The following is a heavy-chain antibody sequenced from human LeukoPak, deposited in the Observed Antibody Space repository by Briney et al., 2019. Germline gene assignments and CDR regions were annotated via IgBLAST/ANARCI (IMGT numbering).Heavy chain of an antibody. Sequence: GGSLRLSCAASGFTFSSYGMHWVRQAPGKGLEWVAFIRYDGNNQYYADSVKGRFTISRDNSKNTLYLQMNSLRAEDTAVYYCATVQREYYYDSSGIMGNWGQGTLVTVSS. V-gene: IGHV3-30*02. CDR1: GFTFSSYG. CDR2: IRYDGNNQ. J-gene: IGHJ4*02. D-gene: IGHD3-22*01. CDR3: ATVQREYYYDSSGIMGN.